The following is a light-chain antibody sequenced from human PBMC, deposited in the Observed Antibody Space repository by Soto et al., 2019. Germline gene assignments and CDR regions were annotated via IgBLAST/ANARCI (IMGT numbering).Light chain of an antibody. J-gene: IGLJ3*02. CDR3: AAWDDSLSAWV. V-gene: IGLV1-47*01. CDR2: KNN. CDR1: SGSIASNY. Sequence: LTQPHSVSESPGKTVTISCTRSSGSIASNYVQWYQQRPGTAPKLIIFKNNQRPSGVPDRFSGSNSGSSASLAISGLRSEDEADYFCAAWDDSLSAWVFGGGTKVTVL.